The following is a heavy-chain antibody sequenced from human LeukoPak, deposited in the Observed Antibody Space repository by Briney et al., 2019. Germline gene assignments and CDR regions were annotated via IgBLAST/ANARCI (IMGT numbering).Heavy chain of an antibody. CDR2: ISSSGSTI. CDR3: ARDSATMIVVVTYYGMDV. D-gene: IGHD3-22*01. V-gene: IGHV3-11*01. Sequence: KTGGSLRLSCAASGFTFSDYYMSWIRQAPGKGLEWVSYISSSGSTIYYADSVKGRFTISRDNAKNSLYLQMNSLRAEDTAVYYCARDSATMIVVVTYYGMDVCGQGTTVTVSS. CDR1: GFTFSDYY. J-gene: IGHJ6*02.